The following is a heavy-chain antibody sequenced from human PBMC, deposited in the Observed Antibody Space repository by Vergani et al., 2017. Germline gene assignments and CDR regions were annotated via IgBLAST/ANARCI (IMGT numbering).Heavy chain of an antibody. CDR1: GFTFRIYG. Sequence: QVQLVESGGGVVQPGGSLRLSCIASGFTFRIYGMHWVRQAPGKGLEWVAFIRYDGTKRFYGDSVKGRFTISRDNSKNTLFLHMNSLRPEDTAVYYCAKVGRSEVAGTFGAFDIWGQGTMVTVSS. CDR3: AKVGRSEVAGTFGAFDI. V-gene: IGHV3-30*02. J-gene: IGHJ3*02. CDR2: IRYDGTKR. D-gene: IGHD6-19*01.